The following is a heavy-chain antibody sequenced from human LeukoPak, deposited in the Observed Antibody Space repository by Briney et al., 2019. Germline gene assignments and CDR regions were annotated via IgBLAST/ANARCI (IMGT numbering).Heavy chain of an antibody. CDR3: AKDPNGDYIGAFDF. J-gene: IGHJ3*01. D-gene: IGHD4-17*01. V-gene: IGHV3-23*01. CDR1: AFSFSKFA. CDR2: ITANGGYT. Sequence: TGGSLRLSCAASAFSFSKFALIWVRQAPGKGLEWVSAITANGGYTLYADAVKGRFTVSRDNSKNTLYLQINSLRPEDTAMYYCAKDPNGDYIGAFDFRGQGTMVTVSS.